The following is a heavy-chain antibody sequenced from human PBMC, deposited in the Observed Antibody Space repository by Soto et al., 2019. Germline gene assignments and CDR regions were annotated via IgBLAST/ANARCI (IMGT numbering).Heavy chain of an antibody. CDR2: IWYDGSNK. CDR1: GFTFSSYG. Sequence: QVQLVESGGGVVQPGRSLRLSCAASGFTFSSYGMHWVRQAPGKGLEWVAVIWYDGSNKYYADSVKGRFTISRDNSKNTLYLQMNSLRDEDTAVYYCARDPLYSSSCFFDYWGQGTLVTVSS. CDR3: ARDPLYSSSCFFDY. D-gene: IGHD6-13*01. J-gene: IGHJ4*01. V-gene: IGHV3-33*01.